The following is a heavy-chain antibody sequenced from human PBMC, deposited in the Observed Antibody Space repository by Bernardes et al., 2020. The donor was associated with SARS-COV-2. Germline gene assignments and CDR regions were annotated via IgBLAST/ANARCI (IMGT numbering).Heavy chain of an antibody. CDR3: VRPPSASSSWYYFDY. CDR2: ISSRSSYI. J-gene: IGHJ4*02. D-gene: IGHD6-13*01. V-gene: IGHV3-21*01. CDR1: GVTFSSDS. Sequence: GGALRLSCADPGVTFSSDSMNWVRQAPGKGPEGVPSISSRSSYIYYADSVKGRFTISRDNAKNSLYLQMNSLRAEDTAVYYCVRPPSASSSWYYFDYWGQGTLVTVSS.